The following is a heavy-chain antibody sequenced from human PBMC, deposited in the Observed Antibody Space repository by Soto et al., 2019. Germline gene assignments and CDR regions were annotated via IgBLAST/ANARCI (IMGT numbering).Heavy chain of an antibody. CDR1: GYTFTGYY. V-gene: IGHV1-2*04. D-gene: IGHD2-2*01. J-gene: IGHJ4*02. Sequence: QVQLVQSGAEVKKPGASVKVSCKASGYTFTGYYMHWVRQAPGQGLEWMGWINPNSGGTNYAQKFQGWVTMTRDTSISTAYMELSRLRSDDTAVYYCARERRDIVVVPAAYWRGDFDYWGQGTLVTVSS. CDR3: ARERRDIVVVPAAYWRGDFDY. CDR2: INPNSGGT.